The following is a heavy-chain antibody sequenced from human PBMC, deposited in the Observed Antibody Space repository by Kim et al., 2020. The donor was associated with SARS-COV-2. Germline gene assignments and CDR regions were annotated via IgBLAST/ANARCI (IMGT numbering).Heavy chain of an antibody. D-gene: IGHD6-13*01. V-gene: IGHV3-33*06. CDR1: GFTFSNYG. CDR2: IWYDGSNE. CDR3: AKTGYSSSWYLVG. J-gene: IGHJ4*02. Sequence: GGSLRLSCAASGFTFSNYGMHWVRQAPGKGLEWVAVIWYDGSNEYYADSVKGRFTISRDNSKNTLYLQMNSLRAEDTAVYYCAKTGYSSSWYLVGWGQGTLVTVSS.